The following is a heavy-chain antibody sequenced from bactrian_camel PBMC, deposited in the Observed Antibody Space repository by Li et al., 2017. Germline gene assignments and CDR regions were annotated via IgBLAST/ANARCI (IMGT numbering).Heavy chain of an antibody. CDR2: TNGVVST. Sequence: ASGFTVSSSDMTWIRQAPGTEREGVAATNGVVSTNYADSVKGRFTISKVGLNLYLQMSSLKPDDTAMYYCAAAVGFFFNDTATTEIYT. CDR1: GFTVSSSD. V-gene: IGHV3S31*01. D-gene: IGHD2*01.